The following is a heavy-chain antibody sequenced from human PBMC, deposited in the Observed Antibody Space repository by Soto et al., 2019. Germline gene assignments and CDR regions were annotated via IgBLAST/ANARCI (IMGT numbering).Heavy chain of an antibody. CDR1: GFTFSDYY. Sequence: PGGSLRLSCAASGFTFSDYYMSWIRQAPGKGLEWVSYISSSGSTIYYADSVKGRFTISRDNAKNSLYLQMNSLRAEDTAVYYCAREQKYSYGIRGGGGYYYYYGMDVWGQGTTVTVSS. CDR2: ISSSGSTI. CDR3: AREQKYSYGIRGGGGYYYYYGMDV. V-gene: IGHV3-11*01. D-gene: IGHD5-18*01. J-gene: IGHJ6*02.